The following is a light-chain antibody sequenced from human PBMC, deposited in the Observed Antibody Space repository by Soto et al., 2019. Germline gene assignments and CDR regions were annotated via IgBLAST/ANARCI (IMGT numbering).Light chain of an antibody. V-gene: IGLV2-8*01. J-gene: IGLJ2*01. CDR1: DNDVGRYDY. CDR3: MSYVGGNSVA. CDR2: EVS. Sequence: QLVLTQPPSASGSPGMSVTLSCSGTDNDVGRYDYVSWYQQHPGKAPKLLIYEVSKRPSGVPDRFSASKSGNTASLTVSGLQGEDEADYYCMSYVGGNSVAFGGGTQLTVL.